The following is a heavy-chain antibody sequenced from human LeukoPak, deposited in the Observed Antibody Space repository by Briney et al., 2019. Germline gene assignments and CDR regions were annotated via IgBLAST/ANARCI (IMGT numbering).Heavy chain of an antibody. CDR1: GGSISSSSYY. CDR2: IYYSGST. D-gene: IGHD3-3*01. Sequence: SETLSHTCTVSGGSISSSSYYWGWIRQPPGKGLEWIGSIYYSGSTYYNPSLKSRVTISVDTSKNQFSLKLSSVTAADTAVYYCARAIVLRFLEWSNWFDPWGQGTLVTVSS. J-gene: IGHJ5*02. CDR3: ARAIVLRFLEWSNWFDP. V-gene: IGHV4-39*07.